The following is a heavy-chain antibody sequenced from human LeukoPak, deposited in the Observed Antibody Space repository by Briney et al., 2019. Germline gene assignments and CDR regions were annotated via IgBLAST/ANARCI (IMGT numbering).Heavy chain of an antibody. J-gene: IGHJ4*02. CDR3: AAVLGELSLYEENY. CDR1: GFTLTSSA. CDR2: IVVGSANT. D-gene: IGHD3-16*02. Sequence: SVKVSCKASGFTLTSSAVQWVRQARGQRLEWIGWIVVGSANTNYAQKFQERVTITRDMSTRTAYMELSSLRFEDTAVYYCAAVLGELSLYEENYWGQGTLVTVSS. V-gene: IGHV1-58*01.